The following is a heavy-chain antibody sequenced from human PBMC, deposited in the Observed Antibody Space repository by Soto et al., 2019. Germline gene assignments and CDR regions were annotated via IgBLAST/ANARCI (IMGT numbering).Heavy chain of an antibody. J-gene: IGHJ4*02. CDR2: LSSSSGHI. D-gene: IGHD1-26*01. V-gene: IGHV3-21*01. CDR1: GFTFSSYS. CDR3: VRHWLATREFDY. Sequence: GGSLRLSCTASGFTFSSYSMNWVRQAPGKGLEWVSSLSSSSGHIYYADSVKGRFTISRDNAKNSLYLQMNSLRAEDTAVYYCVRHWLATREFDYWGQGTLVTVSS.